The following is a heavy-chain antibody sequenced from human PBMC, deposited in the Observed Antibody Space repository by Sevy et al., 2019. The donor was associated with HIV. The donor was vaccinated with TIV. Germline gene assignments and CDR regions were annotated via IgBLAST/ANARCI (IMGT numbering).Heavy chain of an antibody. V-gene: IGHV1-24*01. J-gene: IGHJ4*02. CDR2: FDPEDGET. CDR1: GYIFTELS. Sequence: ASVKVSCKVSGYIFTELSMHWVRQAPGKGLESIGGFDPEDGETIYAQKFQGRVTMTEDTSTDTAYMDLSSLRSEDTAVYYCATDSVLLKGRYYDSSGYYLHYWGQGTLVTVSS. CDR3: ATDSVLLKGRYYDSSGYYLHY. D-gene: IGHD3-22*01.